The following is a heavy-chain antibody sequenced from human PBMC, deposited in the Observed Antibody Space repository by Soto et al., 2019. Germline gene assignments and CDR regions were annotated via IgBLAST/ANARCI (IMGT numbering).Heavy chain of an antibody. CDR1: GVSISSDNYY. V-gene: IGHV4-39*01. CDR2: FHHIETV. D-gene: IGHD1-1*01. J-gene: IGHJ5*02. CDR3: TRHFAALPRGRRLDRFGL. Sequence: QLQLQESGPGLVKPSETLSLTCSVSGVSISSDNYYWGWHRQPPGKGLEWLGSFHHIETVHYNPSLKSRVTICVYPSRNQLSLRLSSVTAADTAVYHCTRHFAALPRGRRLDRFGLWGQGTLVTGSS.